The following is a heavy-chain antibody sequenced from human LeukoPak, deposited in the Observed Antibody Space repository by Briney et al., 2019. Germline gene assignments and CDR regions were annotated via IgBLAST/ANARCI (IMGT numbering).Heavy chain of an antibody. CDR1: GFTIDDYA. V-gene: IGHV3-9*01. D-gene: IGHD3-22*01. Sequence: GRSLRLSCAASGFTIDDYAMHWVRQAPGKGLEWVSGISWNSGSIGYADSVKGRFTISRDNAKNSPYLQMNSLRAEDTALYYCARGARYDSRYYFDYWGQGTLVTVSS. CDR3: ARGARYDSRYYFDY. J-gene: IGHJ4*02. CDR2: ISWNSGSI.